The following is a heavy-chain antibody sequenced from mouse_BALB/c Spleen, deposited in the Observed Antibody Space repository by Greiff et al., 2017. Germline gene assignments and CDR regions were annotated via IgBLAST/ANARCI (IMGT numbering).Heavy chain of an antibody. J-gene: IGHJ4*01. V-gene: IGHV1S81*02. Sequence: VQLQQPGAELVKPGASVKLSCKASGYTFTSYWMHWVKQRPGQGLEWIGEINPSNGRTNYNEKFKSKATLTVDKSSSTAYMQLSSLTSEDSAVYYCAREEYRYDAMDYWGQGTSVTVSS. CDR3: AREEYRYDAMDY. CDR2: INPSNGRT. CDR1: GYTFTSYW. D-gene: IGHD2-14*01.